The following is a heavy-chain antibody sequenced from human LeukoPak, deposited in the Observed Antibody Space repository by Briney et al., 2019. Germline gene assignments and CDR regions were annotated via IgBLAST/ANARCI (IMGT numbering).Heavy chain of an antibody. CDR1: GFTFSSYA. V-gene: IGHV3-23*01. CDR3: ARTRYVAVTRGYFDY. CDR2: ISGSGGST. D-gene: IGHD2-21*02. J-gene: IGHJ4*02. Sequence: GGSLRLSRAASGFTFSSYAMSWVRQAPGKGLEWVSAISGSGGSTYYADSVKGRFTISRDNSKNTLYLQMNSLRAEDTAVYYCARTRYVAVTRGYFDYWGQGTLVTVSS.